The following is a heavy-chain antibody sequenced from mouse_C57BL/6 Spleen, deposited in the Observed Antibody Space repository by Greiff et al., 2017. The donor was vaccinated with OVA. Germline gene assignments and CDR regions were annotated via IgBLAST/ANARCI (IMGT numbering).Heavy chain of an antibody. CDR2: IYWDDDK. J-gene: IGHJ1*03. D-gene: IGHD6-1*01. CDR3: ARSGPYFDV. Sequence: QVTLKECGPGILQSSQTLSLTCSFSGFSLSTSGMGVSWIRQPSGKGLEWLAHIYWDDDKRYNPSLKSRLTISKDTSRNQVFLKITSVDTADTATYYCARSGPYFDVWGTGTTVTVSS. CDR1: GFSLSTSGMG. V-gene: IGHV8-12*01.